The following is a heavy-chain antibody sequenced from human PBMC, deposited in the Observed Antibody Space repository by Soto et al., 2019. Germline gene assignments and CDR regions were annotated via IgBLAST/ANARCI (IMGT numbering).Heavy chain of an antibody. CDR2: IIPSYDRT. J-gene: IGHJ4*02. V-gene: IGHV1-69*06. Sequence: QVLLLQSGSEVKKPRSSVKVSCKASGDAFQSYAIHWVRQAPGQGLEYMGRIIPSYDRTKYAQKFQGRLTVTADMYTSTVYMELSSLRSEDTAVYYCARDPTNDYGDDTFDYWGQGTKVTVSS. CDR3: ARDPTNDYGDDTFDY. D-gene: IGHD4-17*01. CDR1: GDAFQSYA.